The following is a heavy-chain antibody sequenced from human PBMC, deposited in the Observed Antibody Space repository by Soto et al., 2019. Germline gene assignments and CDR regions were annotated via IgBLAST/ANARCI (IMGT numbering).Heavy chain of an antibody. CDR2: INANSGNT. J-gene: IGHJ6*03. CDR3: ARADDTPPDYMDV. V-gene: IGHV1-8*02. CDR1: GYTFTSYA. Sequence: ASVKVSCKASGYTFTSYAMHWVRQAPGQRLEWMGWINANSGNTSYAQKFQGRVTMTRNTSISTAYMELSSLRSEDTAVYYCARADDTPPDYMDVWGKGTTVTVSS. D-gene: IGHD3-9*01.